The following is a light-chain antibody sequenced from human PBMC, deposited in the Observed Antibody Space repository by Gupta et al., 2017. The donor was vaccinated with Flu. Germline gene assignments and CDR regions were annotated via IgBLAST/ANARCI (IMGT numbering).Light chain of an antibody. V-gene: IGKV1-5*03. CDR1: QSISSW. CDR2: KAS. Sequence: DRFTVTCRVRQSISSWLAWDRQKPEKAPELLIYKASKLGREVPSRFSCSGSGTQFAHTISCLQPDDFATDYCQQYNSYTRSSFGQGTKVDIK. CDR3: QQYNSYTRSS. J-gene: IGKJ2*03.